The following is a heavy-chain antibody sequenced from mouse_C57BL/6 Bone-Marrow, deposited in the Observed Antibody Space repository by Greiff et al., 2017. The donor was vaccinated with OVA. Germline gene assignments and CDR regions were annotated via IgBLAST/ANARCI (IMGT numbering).Heavy chain of an antibody. Sequence: QVQLQQSGAELVKPGASVKISCKASGYAFSSYWMNWVKQRPGKGLEWIGQIYPGDGDTNYNGKFKGKATLTADKSSSTAYMQLNSLTSEDSAVYFCARFTTVVAPYWYFDVWGTGTTVTVSS. J-gene: IGHJ1*03. D-gene: IGHD1-1*01. CDR1: GYAFSSYW. V-gene: IGHV1-80*01. CDR2: IYPGDGDT. CDR3: ARFTTVVAPYWYFDV.